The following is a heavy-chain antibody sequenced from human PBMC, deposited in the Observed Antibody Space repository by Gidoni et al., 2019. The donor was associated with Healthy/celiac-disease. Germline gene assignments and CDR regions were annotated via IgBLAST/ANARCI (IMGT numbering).Heavy chain of an antibody. V-gene: IGHV4-39*01. CDR2: LYYSGRT. Sequence: HLPESVPGLVTPSDTLSLTRTVSRGSISSSIYYWGWIRQPPGKGLECIGSLYYSGRTYYNPSLKNRVTISVDTSKNQFSLKLSSVTAADTAVYYCARLFSFAGDYWGQGTLVTVSS. CDR1: RGSISSSIYY. D-gene: IGHD2-2*01. CDR3: ARLFSFAGDY. J-gene: IGHJ4*02.